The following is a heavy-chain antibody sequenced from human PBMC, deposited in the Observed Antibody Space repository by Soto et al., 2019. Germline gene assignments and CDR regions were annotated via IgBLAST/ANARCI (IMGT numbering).Heavy chain of an antibody. CDR3: ARGQGPQRYPRDY. V-gene: IGHV1-8*01. J-gene: IGHJ4*02. CDR2: MNPNSGNT. D-gene: IGHD3-9*01. CDR1: GYTFTSYD. Sequence: GASVKVSCKASGYTFTSYDINWVRQATGQGLEWMGWMNPNSGNTGYAQKFQGRVTMTRNTSISTANMEMSSLRSEDTAVYYCARGQGPQRYPRDYWGQGTLVTVSS.